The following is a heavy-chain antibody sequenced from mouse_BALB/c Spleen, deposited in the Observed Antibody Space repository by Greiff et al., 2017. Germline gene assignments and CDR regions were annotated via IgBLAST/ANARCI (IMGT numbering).Heavy chain of an antibody. CDR1: GFTFSSYT. J-gene: IGHJ1*01. Sequence: EVKLVESGGGLVQPGGSLKLSCAASGFTFSSYTMSWVRQTPEKRLEWVAYISNGGGSTYYPDTVKGRFTISRDNAKNTLYLQMSSLKSEDTAMYDCAGQPDGSYWYFDVWGAGTTVSVSS. D-gene: IGHD2-3*01. V-gene: IGHV5-12-2*01. CDR2: ISNGGGST. CDR3: AGQPDGSYWYFDV.